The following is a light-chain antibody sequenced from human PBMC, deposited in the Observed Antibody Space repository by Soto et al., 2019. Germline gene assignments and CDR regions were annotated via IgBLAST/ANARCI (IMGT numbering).Light chain of an antibody. V-gene: IGKV3-11*01. Sequence: EIVLTQSPATLSLSPGERATLSCRASQSVGTFLAGYQHKPGQAPRLLIYDASNRATGVPARFSGSGSGTDFTLTISSLEPEDFAVYYCEQRSNWPPALTFGGGTKVEIK. CDR2: DAS. J-gene: IGKJ4*01. CDR1: QSVGTF. CDR3: EQRSNWPPALT.